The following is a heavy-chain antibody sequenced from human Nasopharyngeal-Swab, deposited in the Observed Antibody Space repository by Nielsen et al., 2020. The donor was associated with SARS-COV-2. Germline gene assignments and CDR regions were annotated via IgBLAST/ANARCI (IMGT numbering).Heavy chain of an antibody. V-gene: IGHV3-15*01. D-gene: IGHD4-17*01. CDR1: GLTFRNAW. CDR2: IKSKTDGGAT. Sequence: GESPKIPCAASGLTFRNAWMNWVRQVPGRGLEWVGRIKSKTDGGATDYAAPVKGRFSISRDDSKNTIYVQMNSLKTEDTAVYYCTTYYGDSHSYFYYHAMDVWGQGTTVTVSS. CDR3: TTYYGDSHSYFYYHAMDV. J-gene: IGHJ6*02.